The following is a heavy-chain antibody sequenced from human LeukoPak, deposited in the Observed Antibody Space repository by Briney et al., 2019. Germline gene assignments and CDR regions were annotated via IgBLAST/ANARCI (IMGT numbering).Heavy chain of an antibody. Sequence: PGASLRLSCAASGFTFSNYAMSWVRQAPGKGLERVSAITGSDGNTYYADPVKGRFTISRDNSKSTLYLQMNSLRAEDTAVYYCAQWGDFDVLTGYYVPDFWGQGTLVTVSS. CDR3: AQWGDFDVLTGYYVPDF. CDR1: GFTFSNYA. D-gene: IGHD3-9*01. J-gene: IGHJ4*02. CDR2: ITGSDGNT. V-gene: IGHV3-23*01.